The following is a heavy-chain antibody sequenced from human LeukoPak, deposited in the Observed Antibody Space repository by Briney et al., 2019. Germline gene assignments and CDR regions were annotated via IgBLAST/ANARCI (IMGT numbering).Heavy chain of an antibody. CDR2: INHSGST. CDR1: GGSFSGYY. Sequence: SETLSLTCAVYGGSFSGYYWSWIRQPPGKGLEWIGEINHSGSTNYNPSLKSRVTISVDTSKNQFSLKLSSVTAADTAVYYCARAPPPTYYYNRGVYNNYNWGRTTVVTLSS. J-gene: IGHJ1*01. D-gene: IGHD3-22*01. CDR3: ARAPPPTYYYNRGVYNNYN. V-gene: IGHV4-34*01.